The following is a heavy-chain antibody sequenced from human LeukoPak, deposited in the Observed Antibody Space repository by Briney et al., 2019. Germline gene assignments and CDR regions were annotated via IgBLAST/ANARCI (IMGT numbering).Heavy chain of an antibody. CDR1: GGSISSSSYY. V-gene: IGHV4-39*01. D-gene: IGHD6-6*01. Sequence: KPSETLSLTCTVSGGSISSSSYYWGWIRQPPGKGLEWIGSIYYSGSTYYNPSLKSRVTISVDTSKNQFSLKLSSVTAADTALYYCARLHYSSWSFDYWGQGTPVTVSS. CDR2: IYYSGST. CDR3: ARLHYSSWSFDY. J-gene: IGHJ4*02.